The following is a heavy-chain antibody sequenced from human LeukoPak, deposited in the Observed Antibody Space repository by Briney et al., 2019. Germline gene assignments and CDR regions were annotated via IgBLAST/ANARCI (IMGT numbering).Heavy chain of an antibody. CDR3: AKAEPVGYSYGPPMGALPYY. CDR1: GFTFSSYG. V-gene: IGHV3-30*02. CDR2: IRYDGSNK. J-gene: IGHJ4*02. D-gene: IGHD5-18*01. Sequence: GGSLRLSCAASGFTFSSYGMHWVRQAPGKGLEWVAFIRYDGSNKYYADSVKGRFTISRDNSKNTLYLQMNSLRAEDTAVYYCAKAEPVGYSYGPPMGALPYYWGQGTLVTVSS.